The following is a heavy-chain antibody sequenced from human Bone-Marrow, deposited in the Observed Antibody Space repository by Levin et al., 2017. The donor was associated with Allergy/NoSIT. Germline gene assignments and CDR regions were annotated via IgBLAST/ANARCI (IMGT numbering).Heavy chain of an antibody. CDR1: GGSISSYY. Sequence: SETLSLTCTVSGGSISSYYWSWIRQPPGKGLEWIGYIYYSGSTNYNPSLKSRVTISVDTSKNQFSLKLSSVTAADTAVYYCARGYSSSWYWFDPWGQGTLVTVSS. D-gene: IGHD6-13*01. J-gene: IGHJ5*02. CDR2: IYYSGST. V-gene: IGHV4-59*01. CDR3: ARGYSSSWYWFDP.